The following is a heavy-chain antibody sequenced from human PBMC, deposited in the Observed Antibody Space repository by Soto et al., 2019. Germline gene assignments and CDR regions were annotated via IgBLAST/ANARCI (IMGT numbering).Heavy chain of an antibody. J-gene: IGHJ5*02. CDR3: ARPGDYEAFVWFDP. CDR2: ISSSSSTI. V-gene: IGHV3-48*01. CDR1: GFTFSSYS. Sequence: EVQLVESGGGLVQPGGSLRLSCAASGFTFSSYSMNWVRQAPGKGLVWVSYISSSSSTIYYADSVKGRFTISRDNAKNSLYLQMNSLRAEDPAVYYCARPGDYEAFVWFDPWGQGTLVTGSS. D-gene: IGHD4-17*01.